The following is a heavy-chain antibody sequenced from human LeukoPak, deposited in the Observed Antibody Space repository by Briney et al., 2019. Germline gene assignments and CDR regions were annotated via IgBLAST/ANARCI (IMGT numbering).Heavy chain of an antibody. CDR1: GFTFSSYA. CDR3: ASNNYDILTGYYVDAFDI. Sequence: PGGSLRLSCAASGFTFSSYAMHWVRQAPGKGLEWVAVIWSDGNKKYYADSVKGRFTISRDNSKNTLYLQMNSLRSEDTAVYYCASNNYDILTGYYVDAFDIWGQGTMVTVSS. D-gene: IGHD3-9*01. CDR2: IWSDGNKK. V-gene: IGHV3-30*04. J-gene: IGHJ3*02.